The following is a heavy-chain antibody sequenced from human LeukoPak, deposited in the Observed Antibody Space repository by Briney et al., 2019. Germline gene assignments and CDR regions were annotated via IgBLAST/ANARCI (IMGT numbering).Heavy chain of an antibody. V-gene: IGHV3-7*03. CDR3: ARDHYGRPDY. J-gene: IGHJ4*02. CDR1: GFTFSTYW. Sequence: GGSLRLSCAASGFTFSTYWMSWVRQAPGKGLEWVANINQDGSEKYYVDSVKGRFTISRDNAKNSLYLHMNSLRAEDTAVYYCARDHYGRPDYWGQGTLVTVSS. D-gene: IGHD3-16*01. CDR2: INQDGSEK.